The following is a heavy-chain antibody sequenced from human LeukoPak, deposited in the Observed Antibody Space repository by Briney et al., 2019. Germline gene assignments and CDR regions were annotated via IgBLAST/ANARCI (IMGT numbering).Heavy chain of an antibody. Sequence: GGSLRLSCAASGFTFSSYGMHWVRQAPGKGLEWVAVISYDGSNKYYADSVKGRFTISRDNSKNTLYLQMSSLRAEDTAVYYCAKDKVTTRYFDYWGQGTLVTVSS. D-gene: IGHD4-17*01. CDR3: AKDKVTTRYFDY. CDR2: ISYDGSNK. J-gene: IGHJ4*02. CDR1: GFTFSSYG. V-gene: IGHV3-30*18.